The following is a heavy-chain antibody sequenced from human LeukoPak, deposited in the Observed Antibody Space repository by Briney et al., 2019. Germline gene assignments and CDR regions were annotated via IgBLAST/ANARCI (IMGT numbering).Heavy chain of an antibody. J-gene: IGHJ4*02. CDR3: AKSGDYLWDY. D-gene: IGHD3-16*01. CDR1: GGSLSTNNW. CDR2: IYHTGST. Sequence: PSGTLSLTCAVSGGSLSTNNWWSWVRQPPGKGVEWIGEIYHTGSTNYSPSLRSRVTMSIDKSNNQFSLNLNSVTAADTAVYYCAKSGDYLWDYWGQGTLVTVSS. V-gene: IGHV4-4*02.